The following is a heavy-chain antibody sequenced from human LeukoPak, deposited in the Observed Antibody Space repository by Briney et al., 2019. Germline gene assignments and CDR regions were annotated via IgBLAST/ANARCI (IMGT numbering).Heavy chain of an antibody. CDR2: MNLNSGNT. CDR3: ARGYCSGGDCYDYYYHGLDV. CDR1: GYAFTSYD. V-gene: IGHV1-8*01. J-gene: IGHJ6*01. D-gene: IGHD2-15*01. Sequence: GASVKVSCKASGYAFTSYDINWVWQPTGQGPEWMGWMNLNSGNTGYAQKFQGGLTMTRDTSITTAYMELSSLSSEDAAVYYCARGYCSGGDCYDYYYHGLDVWGQGTTVTVSS.